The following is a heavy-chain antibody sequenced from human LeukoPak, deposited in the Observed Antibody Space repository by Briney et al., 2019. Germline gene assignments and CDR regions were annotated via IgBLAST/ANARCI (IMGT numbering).Heavy chain of an antibody. V-gene: IGHV4-39*07. CDR3: ASCPKELARGVAAAGTRYYYYYYYMDV. D-gene: IGHD6-13*01. CDR2: IYYSGST. Sequence: SETLSLTCTVSGGSISSSSYYWGWIRQPPGKGLEWIGSIYYSGSTYYNPSLKSRVTISVDTSKNQFSLKLSSVTAADTAVYYCASCPKELARGVAAAGTRYYYYYYYMDVWGKGTTVTVSS. CDR1: GGSISSSSYY. J-gene: IGHJ6*03.